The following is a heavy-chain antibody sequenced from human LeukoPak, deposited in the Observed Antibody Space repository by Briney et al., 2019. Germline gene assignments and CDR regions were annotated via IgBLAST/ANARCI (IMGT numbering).Heavy chain of an antibody. Sequence: GGSLRLSCAASGFTFSSYDMNWDRQAPGKGLEWVSALSYSGGNTYYADSVKERFTISRDNSKNTMYLQMNSLRAEDTAVYYCAKVTYDYVWGSYRSAYFDYWGQGTLVTVSS. CDR3: AKVTYDYVWGSYRSAYFDY. J-gene: IGHJ4*02. D-gene: IGHD3-16*02. V-gene: IGHV3-23*01. CDR1: GFTFSSYD. CDR2: LSYSGGNT.